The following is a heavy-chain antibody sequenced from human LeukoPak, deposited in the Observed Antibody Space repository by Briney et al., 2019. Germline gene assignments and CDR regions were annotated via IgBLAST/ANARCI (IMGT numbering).Heavy chain of an antibody. D-gene: IGHD5-12*01. V-gene: IGHV3-7*03. J-gene: IGHJ4*02. Sequence: GGSLRLSCEASGFTFSTYWMTWVRQAPGKGLEWVANIKEDGSEKSYVDSVKGRFTISKDNAKNSLYLQMNSLRAEDTAVYYCAKGAYSGYSSFDYWGQGTLVTVSS. CDR2: IKEDGSEK. CDR1: GFTFSTYW. CDR3: AKGAYSGYSSFDY.